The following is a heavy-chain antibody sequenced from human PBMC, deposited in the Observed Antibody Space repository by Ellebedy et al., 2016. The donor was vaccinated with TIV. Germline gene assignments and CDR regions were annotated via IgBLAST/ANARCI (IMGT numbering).Heavy chain of an antibody. CDR2: INPGGGGT. D-gene: IGHD3-16*02. V-gene: IGHV1-46*01. CDR1: GYTFIGYY. Sequence: AASVKVSCKASGYTFIGYYMHWVRQAPGQGLEWMGIINPGGGGTSYAQKFQSRVTMTRDTSTSTVYMELSSLSSEDTALYYCARAPLSGVFYGMDVWGQGTTVTVSS. J-gene: IGHJ6*02. CDR3: ARAPLSGVFYGMDV.